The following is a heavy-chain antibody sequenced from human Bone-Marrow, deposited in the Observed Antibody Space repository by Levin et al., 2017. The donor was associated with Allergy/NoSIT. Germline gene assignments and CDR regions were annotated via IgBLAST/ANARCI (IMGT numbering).Heavy chain of an antibody. CDR1: EFTFRHHY. J-gene: IGHJ3*01. V-gene: IGHV3-72*01. CDR3: VREAAASVFDL. D-gene: IGHD5/OR15-5a*01. Sequence: LSLTCAASEFTFRHHYMDWVRQAPGKGLEWVGRSRNKANNYITEYAASVKGRFTISRDDSKNSAYLEMNSLKSDDTAVYFCVREAAASVFDLWGQGTMVTVSP. CDR2: SRNKANNYIT.